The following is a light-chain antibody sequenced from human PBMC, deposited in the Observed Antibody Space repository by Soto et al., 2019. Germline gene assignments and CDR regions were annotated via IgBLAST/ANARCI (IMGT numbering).Light chain of an antibody. CDR3: QKSYSTPLN. J-gene: IGKJ4*01. CDR1: QSISSY. Sequence: DIQMTHSPSSLSASVLYRVTITFRASQSISSYLNWYQQKPGKAPKLLIYAASSLQSGVPSRFSGSGSGTDFTLTISSLQPEDFATYYCQKSYSTPLNFGGGTKVDIK. V-gene: IGKV1-39*01. CDR2: AAS.